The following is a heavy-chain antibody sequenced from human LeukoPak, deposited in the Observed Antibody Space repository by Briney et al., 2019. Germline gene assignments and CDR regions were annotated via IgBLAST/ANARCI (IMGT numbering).Heavy chain of an antibody. J-gene: IGHJ4*02. D-gene: IGHD1-26*01. CDR1: GYTFTCYY. CDR3: ERCQWELQEFFHS. Sequence: ASVKVSCKASGYTFTCYYMHWVRQAPGQGLEWMGRINPNSGGTNYAQEFQGRVTITRDTSISTAYMELSRLSSDDTAVYECERCQWELQEFFHSWGEGTLVTVSS. CDR2: INPNSGGT. V-gene: IGHV1-2*06.